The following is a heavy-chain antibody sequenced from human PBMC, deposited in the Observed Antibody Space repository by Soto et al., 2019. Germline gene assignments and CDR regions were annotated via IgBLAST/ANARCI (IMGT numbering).Heavy chain of an antibody. V-gene: IGHV4-34*01. CDR2: INHSGST. D-gene: IGHD6-13*01. CDR1: GGSFSGYY. Sequence: SETLSLTCAVYGGSFSGYYWSWIRQPPGKGLEWIGEINHSGSTNYNPSLKSRVTISVDTSKYQFSLKLSSVTAADTAVYYCASSIAAAGGMDVWGQGTTVTVSS. CDR3: ASSIAAAGGMDV. J-gene: IGHJ6*02.